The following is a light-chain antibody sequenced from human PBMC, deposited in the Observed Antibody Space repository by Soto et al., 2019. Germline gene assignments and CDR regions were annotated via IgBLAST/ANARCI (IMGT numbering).Light chain of an antibody. V-gene: IGLV1-40*01. CDR1: SSNIGAGNT. CDR2: ANT. CDR3: QSYDSSLSVYV. J-gene: IGLJ1*01. Sequence: QSVLTQPPSVSGAPGQRVTISCTGSSSNIGAGNTVHWYQQLPGTAPKLLIYANTNRPSGVPDRFSGSKSGTSASLAITGVQAEDEADYYCQSYDSSLSVYVFGTGTKLTVL.